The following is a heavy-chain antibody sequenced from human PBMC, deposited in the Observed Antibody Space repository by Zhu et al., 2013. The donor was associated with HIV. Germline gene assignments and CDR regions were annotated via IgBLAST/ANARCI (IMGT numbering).Heavy chain of an antibody. D-gene: IGHD3-10*01. J-gene: IGHJ5*01. V-gene: IGHV1-69*01. CDR3: ARDGEQYNMDNWFDF. Sequence: QVHLVQSGAEVKKPGSSVKVSCKASGSSFRTYGLNWVRQAPGQGLQWMGGIIPIFGTIHYAQPFEDRVTITADELRNTAYMEVKGLRSEDTAVYYCARDGEQYNMDNWFDFWGQGTLVTVSS. CDR2: IIPIFGTI. CDR1: GSSFRTYG.